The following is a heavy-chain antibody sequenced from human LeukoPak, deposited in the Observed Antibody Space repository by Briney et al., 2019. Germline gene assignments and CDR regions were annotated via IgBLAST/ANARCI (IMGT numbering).Heavy chain of an antibody. CDR3: ERETIAATGTSVFFDY. CDR2: IYHSGST. CDR1: GASVSSSGYY. D-gene: IGHD6-13*01. Sequence: SETLSLTCTVSGASVSSSGYYWSWIRQPPGKGLEWIGYIYHSGSTNYNPSLKSRVTISVDTSKNQFSLKLTSMTAADTAVYYCERETIAATGTSVFFDYWGQGTLVTVSS. J-gene: IGHJ4*02. V-gene: IGHV4-61*08.